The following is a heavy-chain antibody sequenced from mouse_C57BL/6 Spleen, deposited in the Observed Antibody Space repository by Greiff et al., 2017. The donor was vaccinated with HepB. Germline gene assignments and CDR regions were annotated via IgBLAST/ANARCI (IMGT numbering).Heavy chain of an antibody. V-gene: IGHV1-52*01. CDR3: ARSIYYGNYVAMDY. J-gene: IGHJ4*01. CDR1: GYTFTSYW. CDR2: IDPSDSET. D-gene: IGHD2-1*01. Sequence: QVQLQQPGAELVRPGSSVKLSCKASGYTFTSYWMHWVKQRPIQGLEWIGNIDPSDSETHYNQKFKDKATLTVDESSSTAYMQLSSLTSEDSAVYYCARSIYYGNYVAMDYWGQGTSVTVSS.